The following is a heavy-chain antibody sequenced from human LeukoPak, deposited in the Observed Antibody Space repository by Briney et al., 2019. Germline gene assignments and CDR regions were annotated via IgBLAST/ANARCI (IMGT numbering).Heavy chain of an antibody. CDR3: AGTTYYDIVTGYTATDY. V-gene: IGHV4-59*08. Sequence: SETLSLTCTVSGGSISSYYWSWIRQPPGKGLEWIGYIYYSGTANYNPSLKSRVTISVDTSKNQFSLQLSSVTAADTAVYYCAGTTYYDIVTGYTATDYWGQGTLVTVSS. CDR1: GGSISSYY. CDR2: IYYSGTA. D-gene: IGHD3-9*01. J-gene: IGHJ4*02.